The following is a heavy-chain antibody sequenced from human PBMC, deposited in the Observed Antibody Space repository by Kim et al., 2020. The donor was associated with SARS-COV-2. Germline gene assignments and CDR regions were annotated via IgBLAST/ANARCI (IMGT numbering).Heavy chain of an antibody. CDR2: INSDGSST. V-gene: IGHV3-74*01. J-gene: IGHJ6*02. Sequence: GGSLRLSCAASGFTFSSYWMHWVRQAPGKGLVWVSRINSDGSSTSYADSVKGRFTISRDNAKNTLYLQMNSLRAEDTAVYYCARDDITMVRGVMETRYYYYGMDVWGQGTTVTVSS. CDR1: GFTFSSYW. CDR3: ARDDITMVRGVMETRYYYYGMDV. D-gene: IGHD3-10*01.